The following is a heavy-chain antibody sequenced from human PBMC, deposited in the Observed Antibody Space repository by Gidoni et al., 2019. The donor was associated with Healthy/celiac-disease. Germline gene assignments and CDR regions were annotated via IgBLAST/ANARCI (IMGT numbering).Heavy chain of an antibody. CDR1: GYTFTGYY. D-gene: IGHD3-3*01. V-gene: IGHV1-2*04. Sequence: QVQLVQSGAEVQKPGASVKVSCKASGYTFTGYYMHWVRQAPGQGLEWMGWINPNSGGTNYAQKFQGWVTMTRDTSISTAYMELSRLRSDDTAGYYCARGRYDFWSGYSNALDVWGQGTTVTVSS. CDR2: INPNSGGT. CDR3: ARGRYDFWSGYSNALDV. J-gene: IGHJ6*02.